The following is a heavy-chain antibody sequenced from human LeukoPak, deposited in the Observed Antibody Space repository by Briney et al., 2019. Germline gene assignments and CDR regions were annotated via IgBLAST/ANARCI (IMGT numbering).Heavy chain of an antibody. CDR3: ARGARVFEP. Sequence: SETLSLTCTVSGGSMTSDHWSWIRQTPKKGLEWLGYVDDSGSTNYNSPLESRVTISIDLSKNQFSLKLTSVNAADTAVYYCARGARVFEPWGQGTLVTVSS. CDR2: VDDSGST. J-gene: IGHJ5*02. V-gene: IGHV4-59*01. CDR1: GGSMTSDH.